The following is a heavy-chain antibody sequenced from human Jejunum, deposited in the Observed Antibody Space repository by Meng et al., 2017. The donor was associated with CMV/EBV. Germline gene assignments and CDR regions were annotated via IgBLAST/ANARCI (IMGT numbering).Heavy chain of an antibody. J-gene: IGHJ4*02. CDR3: AKCPPRYSGSTYYLDY. Sequence: FSSYVMIWVRPAPGEGLEWVSSITGTGGSTYYADSVKGRFTISRDNSKNTLYLQMDSLRDEDTAVYYCAKCPPRYSGSTYYLDYWGQGTLVTVSS. CDR2: ITGTGGST. D-gene: IGHD1-26*01. CDR1: FSSYV. V-gene: IGHV3-23*01.